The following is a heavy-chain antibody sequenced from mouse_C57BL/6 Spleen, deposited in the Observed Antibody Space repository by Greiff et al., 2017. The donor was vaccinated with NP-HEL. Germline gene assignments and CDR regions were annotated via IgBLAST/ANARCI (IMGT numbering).Heavy chain of an antibody. J-gene: IGHJ4*01. Sequence: QVQLKESGPGLVQPSQSLSITCTVSGFSLTSYGVHWVRQSPGKGLEWLGVIWSGGSTDYNAAFISRLSISKDNSKSQVFFKMNILQADDTAIYYCARNFGSSPYYAMDYWGQGTSVTVSS. V-gene: IGHV2-2*01. D-gene: IGHD1-1*01. CDR2: IWSGGST. CDR3: ARNFGSSPYYAMDY. CDR1: GFSLTSYG.